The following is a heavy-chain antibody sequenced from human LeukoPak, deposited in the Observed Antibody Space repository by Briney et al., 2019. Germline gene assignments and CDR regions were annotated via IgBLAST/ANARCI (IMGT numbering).Heavy chain of an antibody. V-gene: IGHV3-21*04. CDR2: ISSSSSYI. J-gene: IGHJ4*02. Sequence: SGGSLRLSCEASGFTFSSYSMNWVRQAPGKGLEWVSSISSSSSYIYYADSVKGRFTISRDNSKNTVYLQMRNLRVEHTAVYYCAKVVAGNIDYYFDYWGQGILVAVSS. D-gene: IGHD2/OR15-2a*01. CDR3: AKVVAGNIDYYFDY. CDR1: GFTFSSYS.